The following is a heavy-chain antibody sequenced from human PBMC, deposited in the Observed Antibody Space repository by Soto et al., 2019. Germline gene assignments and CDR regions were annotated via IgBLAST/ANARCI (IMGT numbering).Heavy chain of an antibody. CDR2: IRGSGGPT. CDR1: GFTFSNYA. D-gene: IGHD5-12*01. CDR3: VKDFPGGYAWTQD. J-gene: IGHJ4*02. V-gene: IGHV3-23*01. Sequence: EVQLLESGGGLVQPGGSLRLSWAASGFTFSNYAMSWVRQPAGKGLEWVSLIRGSGGPTNYADSVKRRFTVSRDNSKNTIFLQMNTLTAEDTAVYYCVKDFPGGYAWTQDWGQATLLTVSS.